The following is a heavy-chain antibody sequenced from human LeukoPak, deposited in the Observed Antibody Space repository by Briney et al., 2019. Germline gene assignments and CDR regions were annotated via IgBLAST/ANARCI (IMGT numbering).Heavy chain of an antibody. CDR1: GFTFTSYA. V-gene: IGHV3-15*01. CDR3: TTDFSGAIVYFDY. Sequence: PGGSLRLSCAASGFTFTSYAMSWVRQPPGKGLEWVGRIKSKTDGGTTDYAAPVKGRFTISRDDSKNTLYLQMNSLKTEDTAVYYCTTDFSGAIVYFDYWGQGTLVTVSS. CDR2: IKSKTDGGTT. J-gene: IGHJ4*02. D-gene: IGHD1-26*01.